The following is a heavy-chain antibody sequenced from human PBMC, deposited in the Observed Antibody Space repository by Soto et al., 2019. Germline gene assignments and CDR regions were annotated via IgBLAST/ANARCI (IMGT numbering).Heavy chain of an antibody. D-gene: IGHD3-22*01. CDR3: VRLGYFPLAS. CDR1: GGSLSSYY. V-gene: IGHV4-34*01. CDR2: IYHSGGT. Sequence: SETLSLTCVVSGGSLSSYYWSWIRQPPGKGLEWIGEIYHSGGTNYNPSLKSRVTVSVDESKNQFSLNLNSVTAADTAVYYCVRLGYFPLASWAQRAPVPVSS. J-gene: IGHJ1*01.